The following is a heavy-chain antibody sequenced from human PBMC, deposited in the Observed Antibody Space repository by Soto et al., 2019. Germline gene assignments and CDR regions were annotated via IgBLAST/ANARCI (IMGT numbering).Heavy chain of an antibody. D-gene: IGHD3-10*01. CDR1: GFTFDDYA. Sequence: EVQLVESGGGLVQPGRSLRLSCAASGFTFDDYAMHWVRQAPGKGLEWVSGISWNSGSIGYADSVKGRFTISRDNAKNSLYLQMNSLRAEDTALYYCAKDITYYYGSGSYQVWGKGITVTVSS. V-gene: IGHV3-9*01. J-gene: IGHJ6*04. CDR3: AKDITYYYGSGSYQV. CDR2: ISWNSGSI.